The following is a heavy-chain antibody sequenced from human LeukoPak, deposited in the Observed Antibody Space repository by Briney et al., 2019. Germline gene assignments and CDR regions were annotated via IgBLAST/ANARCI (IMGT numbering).Heavy chain of an antibody. CDR3: ARDHSSSWYPNYYYYGMDV. Sequence: SETLSLTCTVSGGSLSSYYWSWIRQPPGKGLELIGYIYYSGSTNYNPSLKSRVTISVDTSKNQFSLKLSSVTAADTAVYYCARDHSSSWYPNYYYYGMDVWGQGTTVTVSS. CDR2: IYYSGST. CDR1: GGSLSSYY. V-gene: IGHV4-59*01. D-gene: IGHD6-13*01. J-gene: IGHJ6*02.